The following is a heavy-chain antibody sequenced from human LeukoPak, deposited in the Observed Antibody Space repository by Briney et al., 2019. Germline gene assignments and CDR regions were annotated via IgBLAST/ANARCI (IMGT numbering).Heavy chain of an antibody. Sequence: TGGSLRLSCAASDFILRTDTMSWVRQAPGKGLEWVSSISNNRNTTYYADSVKGRFTISRDNAKNSLYLQMNSLRAEDTAVYYCARASITGYSRNYMDVWGKGTTVTVSS. D-gene: IGHD5-12*01. CDR1: DFILRTDT. V-gene: IGHV3-48*04. CDR2: ISNNRNTT. CDR3: ARASITGYSRNYMDV. J-gene: IGHJ6*03.